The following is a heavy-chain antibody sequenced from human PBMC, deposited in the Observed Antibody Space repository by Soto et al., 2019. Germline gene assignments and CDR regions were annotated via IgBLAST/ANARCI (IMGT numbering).Heavy chain of an antibody. J-gene: IGHJ3*02. D-gene: IGHD2-8*01. CDR1: GFSFTRSA. CDR3: AADRYCTNGVCPDEAFDI. V-gene: IGHV1-58*01. Sequence: SGKVSWKASGFSFTRSAGEWVRQARGKRVWEVGRIIVGSCNTNYAQNFQERVTTTRDMSTSTAYMELSSLRSEDTAVYYCAADRYCTNGVCPDEAFDIWGQGTIVTVSS. CDR2: IIVGSCNT.